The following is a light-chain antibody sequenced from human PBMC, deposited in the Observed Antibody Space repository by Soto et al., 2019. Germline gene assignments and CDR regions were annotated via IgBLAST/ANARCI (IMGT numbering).Light chain of an antibody. Sequence: DIQMTQSPSSLSSSVGDRFTITGGASQSISSDLNWCQQKPGKAPKFMIYDASTLESGVPSRFSGSGSGKELTLTISSMQPDDFATYYCQQYNSYSTFGQGTKV. CDR3: QQYNSYST. CDR1: QSISSD. V-gene: IGKV1-5*01. J-gene: IGKJ1*01. CDR2: DAS.